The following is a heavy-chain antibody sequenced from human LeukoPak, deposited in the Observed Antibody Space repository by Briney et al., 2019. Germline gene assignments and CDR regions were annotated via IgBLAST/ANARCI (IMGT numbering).Heavy chain of an antibody. D-gene: IGHD6-19*01. Sequence: PSETLSLTCAVYGGSFSDYYWTWIRQPPGKGLEWIGEINHRGSTHYNPSLKSRVTISVDTSKKQFCLKLSSVTAADTAVYYCATYSTGFDIWGQGTVVTVSS. CDR3: ATYSTGFDI. V-gene: IGHV4-34*01. CDR2: INHRGST. J-gene: IGHJ3*02. CDR1: GGSFSDYY.